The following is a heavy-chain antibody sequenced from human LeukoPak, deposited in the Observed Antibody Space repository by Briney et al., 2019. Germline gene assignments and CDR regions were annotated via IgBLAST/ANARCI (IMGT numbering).Heavy chain of an antibody. D-gene: IGHD2-15*01. V-gene: IGHV1-58*02. Sequence: GTSVKVPCKASGFTFTSSAMQWVRQARGQRLEWIGWIVVGSGNTNYAQKFQERVTITRDMSTSTAYMELSSLRSEDTAVYYCAAGWVCSGGSCYYYFDYWGQGTLVTVSS. CDR2: IVVGSGNT. CDR1: GFTFTSSA. J-gene: IGHJ4*02. CDR3: AAGWVCSGGSCYYYFDY.